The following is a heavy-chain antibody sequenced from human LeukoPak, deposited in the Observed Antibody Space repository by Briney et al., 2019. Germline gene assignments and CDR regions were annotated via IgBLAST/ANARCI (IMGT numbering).Heavy chain of an antibody. CDR1: GFTFSSYW. Sequence: GGSLRLSCAASGFTFSSYWMHWVRQAPGKGLVWVSRINSDGSSTSYADSVKGRFTISRDNAKNTLYLQMKSLRAEDTAVYYCARGGPIAAAGVYFDYWGQGTLVTVSS. V-gene: IGHV3-74*01. CDR3: ARGGPIAAAGVYFDY. CDR2: INSDGSST. J-gene: IGHJ4*02. D-gene: IGHD6-13*01.